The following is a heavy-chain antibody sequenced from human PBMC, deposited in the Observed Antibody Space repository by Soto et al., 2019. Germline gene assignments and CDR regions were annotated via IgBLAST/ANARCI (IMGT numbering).Heavy chain of an antibody. V-gene: IGHV1-69*13. CDR2: IIPIFGTA. Sequence: SVKVSCKASGGTFSSYAISWVRQAPGQGLEWMGGIIPIFGTADYAQKFQGRVTITADESTSTAYMELSSLRSEDTAVYYCARDTAMVTTRDYYGMDVWGQGTTVTVSS. J-gene: IGHJ6*02. CDR1: GGTFSSYA. CDR3: ARDTAMVTTRDYYGMDV. D-gene: IGHD5-18*01.